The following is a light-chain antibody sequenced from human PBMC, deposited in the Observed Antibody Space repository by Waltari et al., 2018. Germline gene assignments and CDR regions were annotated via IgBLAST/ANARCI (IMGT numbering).Light chain of an antibody. Sequence: QSVLTQPPSASGTPGQRVTISCSGSNSNVGSNSVNWYQQVPGTAPKLLIYRNNQRPSGVPARFSGSKSGTSASLAISGLQSEDEADYYCAAWDYSLDGHVLFGGGTKLTVL. CDR3: AAWDYSLDGHVL. CDR2: RNN. CDR1: NSNVGSNS. J-gene: IGLJ2*01. V-gene: IGLV1-44*01.